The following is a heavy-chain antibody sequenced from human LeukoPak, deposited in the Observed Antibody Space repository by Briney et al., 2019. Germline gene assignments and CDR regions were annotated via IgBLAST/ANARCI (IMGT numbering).Heavy chain of an antibody. D-gene: IGHD2-8*01. V-gene: IGHV3-11*04. J-gene: IGHJ5*01. Sequence: GGSLRLSCAASGFTFSDSYMTWVRQAPGKGVEWVAYISGSGHDINYSDSVKGRFTISRDNAKNSLYLQMSSLRVEDTADCTRDPRHFDSCGQGTLVTVSS. CDR3: DPRHFDS. CDR2: ISGSGHDI. CDR1: GFTFSDSY.